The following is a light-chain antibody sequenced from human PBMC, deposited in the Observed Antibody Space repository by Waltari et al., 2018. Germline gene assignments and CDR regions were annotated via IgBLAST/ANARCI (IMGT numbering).Light chain of an antibody. Sequence: QSALTQPASVSGSPGQSITIPCPGTSSDVGCYTYLSWYQPHPCKAPKLMISDVSKRPSGVSNRFSGSKSGNTASLTISGLQAEDEADYYCSSYTSGTTVVFGGGTKLTVL. J-gene: IGLJ2*01. CDR2: DVS. V-gene: IGLV2-14*01. CDR3: SSYTSGTTVV. CDR1: SSDVGCYTY.